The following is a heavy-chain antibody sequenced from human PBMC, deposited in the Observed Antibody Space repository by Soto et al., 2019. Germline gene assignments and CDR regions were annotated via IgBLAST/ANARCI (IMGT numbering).Heavy chain of an antibody. J-gene: IGHJ5*02. V-gene: IGHV6-1*01. CDR1: GDSVSSNSAA. D-gene: IGHD3-10*01. CDR3: ARLGSPGGNWFDP. CDR2: TYYRSKWYN. Sequence: QTLSLTCAISGDSVSSNSAAGNWIRHSRSRGLEWLGRTYYRSKWYNDYAVSVKSRITINPDTSKNQFSLQLNSVTPEDTAVYYCARLGSPGGNWFDPWGQGTLVTVSS.